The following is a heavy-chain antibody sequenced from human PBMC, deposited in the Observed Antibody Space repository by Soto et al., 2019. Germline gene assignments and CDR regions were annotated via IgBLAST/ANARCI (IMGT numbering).Heavy chain of an antibody. J-gene: IGHJ6*02. CDR1: GFTFDDYG. CDR3: ARGAAAGHYYYGMDV. V-gene: IGHV3-20*04. D-gene: IGHD6-13*01. Sequence: PGGSLRLSCAASGFTFDDYGMSWVRQAPGKGLEWVSGINWNGGSTGYADSAKGRFTISRDNAKNSLYLQMNSLRAEDTALYYCARGAAAGHYYYGMDVWGQGTTVTVSS. CDR2: INWNGGST.